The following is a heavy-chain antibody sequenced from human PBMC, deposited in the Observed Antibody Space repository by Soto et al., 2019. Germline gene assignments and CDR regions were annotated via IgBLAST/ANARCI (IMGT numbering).Heavy chain of an antibody. J-gene: IGHJ6*02. D-gene: IGHD6-13*01. V-gene: IGHV1-18*01. CDR1: GYTFTSYG. CDR2: ISAYNGNT. CDR3: ARDFVVAAAGTPRDYYYGMDV. Sequence: ASVKVSCKASGYTFTSYGISWVRQAPGQGLEWMGWISAYNGNTNYAQKLQGRVTMTTDTSTSTAYMELRSLRSDDTAVYYCARDFVVAAAGTPRDYYYGMDVWGQGTTVTVSS.